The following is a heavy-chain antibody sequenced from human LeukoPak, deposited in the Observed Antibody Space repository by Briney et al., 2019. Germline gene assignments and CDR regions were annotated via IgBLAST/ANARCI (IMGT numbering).Heavy chain of an antibody. J-gene: IGHJ4*02. CDR2: VNPNSGGT. CDR1: GYTFTGYY. D-gene: IGHD6-6*01. CDR3: ARDREYRSSSYPLDY. V-gene: IGHV1-2*02. Sequence: ASVKVSCKASGYTFTGYYMHWVRQAPGQGLEWMGWVNPNSGGTNFAQKFQGRVTMTRDTSISTAYMELSRLRSDDTAVYFCARDREYRSSSYPLDYWGQGTLVTASS.